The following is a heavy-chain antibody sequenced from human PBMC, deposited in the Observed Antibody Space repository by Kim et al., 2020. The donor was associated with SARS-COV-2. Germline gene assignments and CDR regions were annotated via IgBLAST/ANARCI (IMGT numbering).Heavy chain of an antibody. CDR2: ITGSGDKT. CDR1: GLNFETNG. V-gene: IGHV3-23*01. J-gene: IGHJ4*02. Sequence: GGSLRLSCIVSGLNFETNGMCWVRQAPGKGPEWVSAITGSGDKTFYADSVKGRSTISRDNSKSTLYLQMRSLRADDTAVYYCVNGGFLQWLPGAFWGQGALVTVSS. CDR3: VNGGFLQWLPGAF. D-gene: IGHD3-3*01.